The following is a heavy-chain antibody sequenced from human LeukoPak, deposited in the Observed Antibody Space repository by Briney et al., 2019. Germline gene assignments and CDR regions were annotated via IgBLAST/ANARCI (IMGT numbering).Heavy chain of an antibody. V-gene: IGHV3-23*01. J-gene: IGHJ4*02. CDR1: GFTFSTYA. CDR3: ASWGNGYRNPFDY. D-gene: IGHD5-18*01. CDR2: ISGSGGST. Sequence: GGSLRLSCAASGFTFSTYAMSWVRQAPGKGLEWVSAISGSGGSTYYADSVKGRFTISRDNSKNTLYLQMNSLRAEDTAVYYCASWGNGYRNPFDYWGQGTLVTVSS.